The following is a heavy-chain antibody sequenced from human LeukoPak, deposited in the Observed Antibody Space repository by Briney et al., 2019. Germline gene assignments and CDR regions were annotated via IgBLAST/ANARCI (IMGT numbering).Heavy chain of an antibody. J-gene: IGHJ2*01. CDR2: IYSGGST. V-gene: IGHV3-53*01. CDR3: ARVISWDDWYFGL. CDR1: GFTVSSNY. D-gene: IGHD6-13*01. Sequence: PGGSPRLSCAASGFTVSSNYMSWVRQAPGKGLEWVSVIYSGGSTYYADSVKGRFTISRDNSKNTLYLQMNSLRAEDTAFYYCARVISWDDWYFGLWGRGTLVTVSS.